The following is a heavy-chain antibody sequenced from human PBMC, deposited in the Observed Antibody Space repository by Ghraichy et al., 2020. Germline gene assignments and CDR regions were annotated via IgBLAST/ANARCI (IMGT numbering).Heavy chain of an antibody. J-gene: IGHJ3*02. D-gene: IGHD1-26*01. CDR2: IYHSGST. CDR1: GYSISSGYY. V-gene: IGHV4-38-2*02. CDR3: ARAAHSGSYRDAFDI. Sequence: SETLSLTCTVSGYSISSGYYWGWIRQPPGKGLEWIGSIYHSGSTYYNPSLKSRVTISVDTSKNQFSLKLSSVTAADTAVYYCARAAHSGSYRDAFDIWGQGTMVTVSS.